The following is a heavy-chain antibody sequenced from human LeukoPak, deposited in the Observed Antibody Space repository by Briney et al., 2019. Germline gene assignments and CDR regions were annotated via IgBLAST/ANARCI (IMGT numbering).Heavy chain of an antibody. D-gene: IGHD6-19*01. V-gene: IGHV3-21*05. CDR2: ISSSSSYT. CDR1: GFIFTKYW. J-gene: IGHJ6*02. Sequence: GGSLRLSCAASGFIFTKYWMHWVRQAPGKGLEWVSYISSSSSYTNYADSVKGRFTISRDNAKNSLYLQMNSLRAEDTAVYYCARDLTGGWYRYYYYGMDVWGQGTTVTVSS. CDR3: ARDLTGGWYRYYYYGMDV.